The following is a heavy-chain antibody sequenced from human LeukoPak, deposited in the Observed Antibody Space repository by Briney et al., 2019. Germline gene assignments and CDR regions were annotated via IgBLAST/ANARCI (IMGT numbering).Heavy chain of an antibody. Sequence: SETLSLTCTVSGGSISCDTYYWSWVRQPAGKGPEWIGRIYTSGSTNYNPSLKSRVTMSVDTSKNQFSLKLSSVTAADTAVYYCARDSHLGSVSYYSSLDWFDPWGQGTLVTVSS. CDR2: IYTSGST. V-gene: IGHV4-61*02. J-gene: IGHJ5*02. D-gene: IGHD3-10*01. CDR3: ARDSHLGSVSYYSSLDWFDP. CDR1: GGSISCDTYY.